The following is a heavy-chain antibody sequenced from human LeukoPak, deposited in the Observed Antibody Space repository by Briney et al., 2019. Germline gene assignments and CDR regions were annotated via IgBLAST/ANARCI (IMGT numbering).Heavy chain of an antibody. Sequence: GWSLRLSCAASGFTFSNFAIRWVRQVPGKGLEWVSSIDGSGDKTHYPDSVRGRFTVSRDNSKNTLYLQINSLRVEDTATYFCAKVQFNWGPIDYWGQGTPVIVSS. CDR3: AKVQFNWGPIDY. J-gene: IGHJ4*02. CDR1: GFTFSNFA. V-gene: IGHV3-23*01. CDR2: IDGSGDKT. D-gene: IGHD7-27*01.